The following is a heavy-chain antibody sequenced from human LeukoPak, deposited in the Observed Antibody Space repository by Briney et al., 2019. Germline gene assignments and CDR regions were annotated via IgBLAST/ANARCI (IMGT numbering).Heavy chain of an antibody. Sequence: ASVKVSCKASGGTFSSYAISWVRQAPGQGLEWMGGIIPIVGTANYAQKFQGRVTITADESTSTAYMELSSLRSEDTAVYYCARGLGYCSSTSCPFDYWGQGTLVTVSS. D-gene: IGHD2-2*01. CDR3: ARGLGYCSSTSCPFDY. V-gene: IGHV1-69*13. CDR1: GGTFSSYA. CDR2: IIPIVGTA. J-gene: IGHJ4*02.